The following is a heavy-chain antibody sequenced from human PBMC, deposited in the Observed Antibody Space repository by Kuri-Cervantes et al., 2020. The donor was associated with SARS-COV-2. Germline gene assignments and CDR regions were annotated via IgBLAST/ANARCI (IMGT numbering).Heavy chain of an antibody. CDR1: GYTFTSYD. D-gene: IGHD1-26*01. J-gene: IGHJ6*03. CDR2: MNPNSGNT. CDR3: ATDSGGTYPYYYMDL. V-gene: IGHV1-8*01. Sequence: ASVKVSCKASGYTFTSYDINWVRLATGQGLEWMGWMNPNSGNTGYAQKFQGRVTMTRNTSIGTAYMELSSLRSEDTALYYCATDSGGTYPYYYMDLWGNGTTVTVSS.